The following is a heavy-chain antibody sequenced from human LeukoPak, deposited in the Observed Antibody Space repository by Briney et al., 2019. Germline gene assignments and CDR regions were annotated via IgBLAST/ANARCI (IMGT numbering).Heavy chain of an antibody. CDR1: GGSISNYF. CDR2: IYYSGST. D-gene: IGHD6-19*01. J-gene: IGHJ4*02. Sequence: SETLSLTCTVSGGSISNYFWSWIRQPPGKGLEWIGYIYYSGSTNYNPPLKNRVTISVDTSKNQFSLKLSSVTAADTAVYYCAKDSSGFVYWGQGTLVTVSS. V-gene: IGHV4-59*01. CDR3: AKDSSGFVY.